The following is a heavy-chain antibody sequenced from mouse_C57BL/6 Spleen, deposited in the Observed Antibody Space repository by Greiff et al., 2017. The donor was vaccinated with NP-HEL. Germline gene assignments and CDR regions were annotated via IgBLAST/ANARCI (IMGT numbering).Heavy chain of an antibody. Sequence: QVHVKQSGAELVKPGASVKISCKASGYAFSSYWMNWVKQRPGKGLEWIGQIYPGDGDTNYNGKFKGKATLTADKSSSTAYMQLSSLTSEDSAVYFCARDGYYGGVYYAMDYWGQGTSVTVSS. J-gene: IGHJ4*01. CDR1: GYAFSSYW. CDR3: ARDGYYGGVYYAMDY. D-gene: IGHD2-3*01. CDR2: IYPGDGDT. V-gene: IGHV1-80*01.